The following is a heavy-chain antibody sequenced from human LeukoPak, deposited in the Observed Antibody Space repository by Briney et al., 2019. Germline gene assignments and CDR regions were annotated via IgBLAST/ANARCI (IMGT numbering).Heavy chain of an antibody. V-gene: IGHV4-34*01. CDR3: ARVRGVGIYYYYYMDV. J-gene: IGHJ6*03. D-gene: IGHD3-3*01. CDR1: GGSFSGYY. Sequence: SETLSLTCAVYGGSFSGYYWSWIRQPPGKGLEWIGEINHSGSTNYNPSLKSRVTISVDTSKNQFSLKLSSVTAADTAVYYCARVRGVGIYYYYYMDVWGKGTTVTVSS. CDR2: INHSGST.